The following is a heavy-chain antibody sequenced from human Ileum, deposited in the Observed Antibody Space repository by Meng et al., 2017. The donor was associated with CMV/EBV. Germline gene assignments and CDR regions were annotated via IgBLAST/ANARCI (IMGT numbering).Heavy chain of an antibody. J-gene: IGHJ4*02. D-gene: IGHD3-16*01. V-gene: IGHV3-74*01. CDR2: IYTGGSRT. CDR1: GFSFSSYW. CDR3: ARDLGGGSGY. Sequence: LSCAAAGFSFSSYWMHWVRRVRGKGMVWVARIYTGGSRTDYADSAKGRFTISRDNVKNTLYLQMNSLRAEDTAVYYCARDLGGGSGYWGQGTLVTVSS.